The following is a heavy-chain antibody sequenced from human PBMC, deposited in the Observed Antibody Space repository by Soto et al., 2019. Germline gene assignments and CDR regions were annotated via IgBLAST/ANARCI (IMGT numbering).Heavy chain of an antibody. Sequence: QVQLQESGPGLVKPSETLSLTCTVSGGSISSYYWSWIRQPPGKGLEWIGYVYYSGSTNYNPSLKSRVTISVDTSTHQFSLKPSSVTAADKAVYYCARHVTSVLGATLFDYWGQGTLVTVSS. V-gene: IGHV4-59*08. J-gene: IGHJ4*02. D-gene: IGHD1-26*01. CDR3: ARHVTSVLGATLFDY. CDR2: VYYSGST. CDR1: GGSISSYY.